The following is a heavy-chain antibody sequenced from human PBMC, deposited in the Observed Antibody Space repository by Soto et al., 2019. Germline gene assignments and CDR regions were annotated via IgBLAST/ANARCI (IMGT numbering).Heavy chain of an antibody. CDR2: INPDGSTT. CDR3: AGSYYAPSY. D-gene: IGHD2-15*01. J-gene: IGHJ4*02. V-gene: IGHV3-74*01. Sequence: EVQLVESGGGLVQPGGSLRLSCVASGFTFITYWMHWVRQAPGKGLVWVSRINPDGSTTNYADSVRGRFTISRDNSKNTLYLQMNSLRAEDTAVYYCAGSYYAPSYWGQGTLVTVSS. CDR1: GFTFITYW.